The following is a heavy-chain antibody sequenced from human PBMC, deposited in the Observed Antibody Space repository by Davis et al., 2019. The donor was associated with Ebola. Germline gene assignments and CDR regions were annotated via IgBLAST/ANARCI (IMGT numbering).Heavy chain of an antibody. J-gene: IGHJ4*02. CDR2: IYYSGST. D-gene: IGHD6-19*01. Sequence: SETLSLTCTVSGGSISSSSYYWGWIRQPPGKGLEWIGSIYYSGSTYYNPSLKSRVTISVDTSKNQFSLKLSSVTAADTAVYYCARAYSSGWYPWGDYWGQGTLVTVSS. CDR1: GGSISSSSYY. V-gene: IGHV4-39*01. CDR3: ARAYSSGWYPWGDY.